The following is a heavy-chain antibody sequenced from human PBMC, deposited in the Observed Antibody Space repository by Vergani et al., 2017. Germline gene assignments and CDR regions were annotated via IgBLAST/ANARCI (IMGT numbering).Heavy chain of an antibody. Sequence: QVQLQESGPRLVKPSETLSLICSVSGYSISSGYFWGWIRQSPGKGLEWLGTIDRTGRTHLSPSLKSRLTISVDTTKNQFSLRLTSATAADTAMYYCARMGGYDEGDAFRIGYFDSWGQGILVTVSS. J-gene: IGHJ4*02. CDR2: IDRTGRT. D-gene: IGHD3-22*01. CDR3: ARMGGYDEGDAFRIGYFDS. CDR1: GYSISSGYF. V-gene: IGHV4-38-2*02.